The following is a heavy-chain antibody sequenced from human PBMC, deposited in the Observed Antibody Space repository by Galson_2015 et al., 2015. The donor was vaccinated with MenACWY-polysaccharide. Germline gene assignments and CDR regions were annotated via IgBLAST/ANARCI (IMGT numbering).Heavy chain of an antibody. CDR3: ARGEGWCDP. J-gene: IGHJ5*02. V-gene: IGHV3-7*01. Sequence: SLRLSCAASGFTFSDYWMSWYRQAPGKGLEWVANIKQDESEENYVDSVKGRFTISRDNAKNSLYLHMNSLRAEDTAVYYCARGEGWCDPWGQGALVIVSS. CDR1: GFTFSDYW. CDR2: IKQDESEE. D-gene: IGHD1-26*01.